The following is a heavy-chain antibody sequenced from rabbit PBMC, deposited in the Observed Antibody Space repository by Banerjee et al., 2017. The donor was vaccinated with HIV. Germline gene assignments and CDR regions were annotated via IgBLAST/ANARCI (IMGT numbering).Heavy chain of an antibody. CDR2: INAATAKP. V-gene: IGHV1S45*01. Sequence: QEQLEESGGGLVKPEGSLTLTCKASGFDLSSYYYMCWVRQAPGKGLELIACINAATAKPVYATWAKGRFTISRTSSTTVTLRMTSLTAADTATYFCARDLVGVIGWNFYLWGPGTLVTVS. J-gene: IGHJ4*01. D-gene: IGHD1-1*01. CDR1: GFDLSSYYY. CDR3: ARDLVGVIGWNFYL.